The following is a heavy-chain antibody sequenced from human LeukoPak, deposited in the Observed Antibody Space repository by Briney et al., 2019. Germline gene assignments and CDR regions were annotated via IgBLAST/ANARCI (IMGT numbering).Heavy chain of an antibody. CDR2: IYYSGST. V-gene: IGHV4-59*01. Sequence: SGTLSLTCAVSGGSISSYYWSWIRQPPGKGLEWIGYIYYSGSTNYNPSLKSRVTISVDTSKNQFSLKLSSVTAADTAVYYCARAHYYDSSGYYVDYWGQGTLVTVSS. J-gene: IGHJ4*02. CDR3: ARAHYYDSSGYYVDY. CDR1: GGSISSYY. D-gene: IGHD3-22*01.